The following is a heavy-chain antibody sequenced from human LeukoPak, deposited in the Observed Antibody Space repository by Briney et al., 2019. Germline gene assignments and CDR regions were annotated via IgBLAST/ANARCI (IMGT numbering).Heavy chain of an antibody. Sequence: SQTLSLTCAISGDSVSSNSAGWNWIRQSPSRGLEWLGRTYYRSKWYNDDAGSVKSRITINADTAKNQFSLQLNSVTPEDTAVYYCARRDYGSGRLDYWGQGTLVTVSS. CDR1: GDSVSSNSAG. V-gene: IGHV6-1*01. J-gene: IGHJ4*02. CDR2: TYYRSKWYN. D-gene: IGHD3-10*01. CDR3: ARRDYGSGRLDY.